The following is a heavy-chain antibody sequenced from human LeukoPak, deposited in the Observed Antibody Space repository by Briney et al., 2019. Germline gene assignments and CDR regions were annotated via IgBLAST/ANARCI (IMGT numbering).Heavy chain of an antibody. V-gene: IGHV4-34*01. Sequence: SETLSLTCAVYGGSFSGYYWSWIRQPPGKGLEWIGEINHSGSTNYNPSLKSRVTMSVDTSKNQFSLKLSSVTAADTAVYYCARGTGTTMGIDYWGQGTLVTVSS. CDR3: ARGTGTTMGIDY. CDR1: GGSFSGYY. J-gene: IGHJ4*02. CDR2: INHSGST. D-gene: IGHD1-1*01.